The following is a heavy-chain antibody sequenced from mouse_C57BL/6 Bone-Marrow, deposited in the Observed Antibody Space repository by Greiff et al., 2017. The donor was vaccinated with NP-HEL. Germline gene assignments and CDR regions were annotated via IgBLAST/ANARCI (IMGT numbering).Heavy chain of an antibody. V-gene: IGHV1-50*01. J-gene: IGHJ4*01. Sequence: QVQLQQPGAELVKPGASVKLSCKASGYTFTSYWMQWVKQRPGQGLEWIGEIDPSDSYTNYNQKFKGKATLTVDTSSSTAYMQLSSLTSEDSAVYYCARYYDYDEDAMDYWGQGTSVTVSS. CDR1: GYTFTSYW. CDR2: IDPSDSYT. D-gene: IGHD2-4*01. CDR3: ARYYDYDEDAMDY.